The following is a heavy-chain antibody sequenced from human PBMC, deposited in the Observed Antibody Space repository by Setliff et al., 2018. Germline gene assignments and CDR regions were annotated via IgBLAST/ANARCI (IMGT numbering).Heavy chain of an antibody. CDR3: AKLPGGLNNYGGYPLDY. D-gene: IGHD4-17*01. Sequence: PGGSLRLSCAASGFTFSSYGMSWVRQAPGKGLEWVSAISGSGGSTYYADSVKGRFTISRDNSKNTLYLQVDSLRAEDTALYYCAKLPGGLNNYGGYPLDYWGQGTLVSVSS. J-gene: IGHJ4*02. CDR1: GFTFSSYG. CDR2: ISGSGGST. V-gene: IGHV3-23*01.